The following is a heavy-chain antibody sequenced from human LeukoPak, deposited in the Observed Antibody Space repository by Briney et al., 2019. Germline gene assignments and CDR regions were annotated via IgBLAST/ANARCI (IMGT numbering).Heavy chain of an antibody. CDR3: ARGAPRAHAFDI. CDR2: INHSGST. J-gene: IGHJ3*02. V-gene: IGHV4-34*01. CDR1: GGSISSYY. Sequence: PSETLSLTCTVSGGSISSYYWSWIRQPPGKGLEWIGEINHSGSTNYNPSLKSRVTISVDTSKNQFSLKLSSVTAADTAVYYCARGAPRAHAFDIWGQGTMVTVSS.